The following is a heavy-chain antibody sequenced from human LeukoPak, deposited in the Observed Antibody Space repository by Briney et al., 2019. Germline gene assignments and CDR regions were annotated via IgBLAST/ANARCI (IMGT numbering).Heavy chain of an antibody. CDR3: ARYDSSGYYTWNALDI. Sequence: ASVKVSCKASGYTFTSYGISWVRQAPGQGLEWMGWISAYNGNTNYAQKLQGRVTMTTDTSTSTAYMELRSLRSDDTAVYYCARYDSSGYYTWNALDIWGQGTMVTVSS. V-gene: IGHV1-18*01. J-gene: IGHJ3*02. D-gene: IGHD3-22*01. CDR1: GYTFTSYG. CDR2: ISAYNGNT.